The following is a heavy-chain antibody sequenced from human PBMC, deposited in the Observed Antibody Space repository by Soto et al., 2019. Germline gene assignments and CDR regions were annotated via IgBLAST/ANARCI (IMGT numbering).Heavy chain of an antibody. D-gene: IGHD2-2*01. CDR1: GYSFISYW. J-gene: IGHJ4*03. CDR2: IYPFDSDT. V-gene: IGHV5-51*01. Sequence: AESLKISCKASGYSFISYWIGWVRQTPWKGLEWMGIIYPFDSDTRYSPSFQGQVTISADKFTNTAYLHWGGLKASDTAMYYCARLYLYCTSPSCYLDSWGKGTLLTGSS. CDR3: ARLYLYCTSPSCYLDS.